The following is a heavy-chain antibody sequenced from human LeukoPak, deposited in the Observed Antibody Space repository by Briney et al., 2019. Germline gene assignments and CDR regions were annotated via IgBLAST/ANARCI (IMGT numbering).Heavy chain of an antibody. CDR3: ARDKYDTAMAYNWFDP. J-gene: IGHJ5*02. CDR1: GGSISSYY. D-gene: IGHD5-18*01. Sequence: PSETLSLTCTVSGGSISSYYWSWIRQPAGKGLEWIGRIYTSGSTNYNPSLKSRVTMSVDTSKNQFSLKLSSVAAADTAVYYCARDKYDTAMAYNWFDPWGQGTLVTVSS. CDR2: IYTSGST. V-gene: IGHV4-4*07.